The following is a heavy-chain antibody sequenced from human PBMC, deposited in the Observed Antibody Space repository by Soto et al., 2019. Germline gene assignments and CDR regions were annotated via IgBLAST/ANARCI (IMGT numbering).Heavy chain of an antibody. J-gene: IGHJ6*02. CDR1: GYTLTSYG. CDR3: ASHPSTVTTEIYYYYYGMDV. D-gene: IGHD4-17*01. Sequence: QVQLVQSGAEVKKPGASVKVSCKASGYTLTSYGISWVRQAPGQGLEWMGWISADNGNTNYAQKLQGRVTMTTDTSTRTAYMELRSLRSDDTAVYYCASHPSTVTTEIYYYYYGMDVWGQGTTVTVSS. CDR2: ISADNGNT. V-gene: IGHV1-18*01.